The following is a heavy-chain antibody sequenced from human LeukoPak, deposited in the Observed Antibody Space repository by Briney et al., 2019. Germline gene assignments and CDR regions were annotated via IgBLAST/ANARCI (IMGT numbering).Heavy chain of an antibody. J-gene: IGHJ4*02. D-gene: IGHD3-10*01. Sequence: ASVKVSCKASGYTFTSYFMHWVRQAPGQGLEWMGIINPSSGNTNYAQKFQGRVTMTRDTSTSTVYMELSSLRSEDTAFYYCARDLAYYYGSGNFYYRDYWGQGTLITVSS. CDR3: ARDLAYYYGSGNFYYRDY. CDR2: INPSSGNT. V-gene: IGHV1-46*01. CDR1: GYTFTSYF.